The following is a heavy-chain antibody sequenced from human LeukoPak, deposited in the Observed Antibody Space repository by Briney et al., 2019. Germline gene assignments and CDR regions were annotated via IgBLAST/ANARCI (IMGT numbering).Heavy chain of an antibody. Sequence: GGSLGLSCAASGFTFDDYAMHWVREAPGKGLEWVSGISWNSGSIGYADSVKGRFTISRDNAKNSLYLQMNSLRAEDTALYYCAKDYSSGWFRWFDPWGQGTLVTVSS. CDR2: ISWNSGSI. CDR1: GFTFDDYA. D-gene: IGHD6-19*01. V-gene: IGHV3-9*01. J-gene: IGHJ5*02. CDR3: AKDYSSGWFRWFDP.